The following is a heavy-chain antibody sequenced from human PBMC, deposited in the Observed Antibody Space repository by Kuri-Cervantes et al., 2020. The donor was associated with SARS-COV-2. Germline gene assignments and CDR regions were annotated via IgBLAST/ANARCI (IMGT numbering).Heavy chain of an antibody. V-gene: IGHV3-49*03. J-gene: IGHJ4*02. CDR1: GGAFSGYY. CDR2: IKSNANGGAT. CDR3: TRAAARYCSSTSCPGGY. Sequence: QTLSLTCAVYGGAFSGYYWSWIRKPPGKGLEWVGRIKSNANGGATDYAASVKGRFTISRDDSKSIAYLQMNSLKTEDTAVYYCTRAAARYCSSTSCPGGYWGQGTLVTVSS. D-gene: IGHD2-2*01.